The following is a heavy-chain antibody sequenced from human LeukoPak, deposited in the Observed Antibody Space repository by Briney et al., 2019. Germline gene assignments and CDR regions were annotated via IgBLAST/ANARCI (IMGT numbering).Heavy chain of an antibody. Sequence: SGGSLRLSCAASGFTFSSYEMNWVRQAPGKGLEWVSYISSSGSTVYYADSVRGRFTISRDNAKNSLYLQMNSLRAEDTAVYYCARDRYDNSGYHDYWGQGTLVTVSS. CDR1: GFTFSSYE. J-gene: IGHJ4*02. CDR3: ARDRYDNSGYHDY. V-gene: IGHV3-48*03. CDR2: ISSSGSTV. D-gene: IGHD3-22*01.